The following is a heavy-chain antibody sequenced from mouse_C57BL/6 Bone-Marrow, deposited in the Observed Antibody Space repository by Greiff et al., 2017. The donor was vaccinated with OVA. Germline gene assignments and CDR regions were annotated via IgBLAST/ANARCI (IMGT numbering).Heavy chain of an antibody. J-gene: IGHJ2*01. Sequence: VQLQQPGAELVRPGTSVKLSCKASGYTFTSYWMHWVKQRPGQGLEWIGVIDPSDSYTNYNQKFKGKATLTVDTSSSTAYMQLSSLTSEDSAVYYCARDCYGSYYFDYWGQGTTLTVSS. CDR3: ARDCYGSYYFDY. CDR1: GYTFTSYW. D-gene: IGHD1-1*01. CDR2: IDPSDSYT. V-gene: IGHV1-59*01.